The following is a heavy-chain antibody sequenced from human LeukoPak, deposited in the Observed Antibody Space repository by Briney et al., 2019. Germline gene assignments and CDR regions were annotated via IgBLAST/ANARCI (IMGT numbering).Heavy chain of an antibody. CDR2: ISYDGSSR. Sequence: GGSLRLSCAASGFTFSTYAMHWVRQAPGKGLDWVADISYDGSSRSYADSMRGRFIISRDDSKNTLYLQMNSLRAEDTAVYYCAKDPLILVVVPAARDWFDPWGQGTLVTVSS. D-gene: IGHD2-2*01. V-gene: IGHV3-30-3*01. CDR1: GFTFSTYA. J-gene: IGHJ5*02. CDR3: AKDPLILVVVPAARDWFDP.